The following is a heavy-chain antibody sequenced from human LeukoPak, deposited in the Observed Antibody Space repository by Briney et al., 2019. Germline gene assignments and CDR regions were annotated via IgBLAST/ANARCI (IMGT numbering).Heavy chain of an antibody. D-gene: IGHD3-3*01. CDR2: ISYDGSNK. J-gene: IGHJ4*02. CDR3: ASGVDFWSGYQFAY. CDR1: GFTFGSYA. V-gene: IGHV3-30*04. Sequence: GGSLRLSCAASGFTFGSYAMHWVRQAPGKGLECVAGISYDGSNKYYADSVKGRFPISRDNSKNTLYLQMNSLRAEDTAVYYCASGVDFWSGYQFAYWGQGTLVTVSS.